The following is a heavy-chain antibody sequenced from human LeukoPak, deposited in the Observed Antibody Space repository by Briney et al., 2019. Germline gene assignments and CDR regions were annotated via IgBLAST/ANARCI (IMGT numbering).Heavy chain of an antibody. CDR1: GYTFTGYG. CDR3: ARDQRWENTPGY. D-gene: IGHD1-26*01. J-gene: IGHJ4*02. Sequence: ASVNVSCKASGYTFTGYGISWVRQAAGQRGEGRGWISAYNGNTNYAQKLQGRVTMTTDTSTSTAYMELRSLRSDDTAVYYCARDQRWENTPGYWGQGTLVTVSS. CDR2: ISAYNGNT. V-gene: IGHV1-18*01.